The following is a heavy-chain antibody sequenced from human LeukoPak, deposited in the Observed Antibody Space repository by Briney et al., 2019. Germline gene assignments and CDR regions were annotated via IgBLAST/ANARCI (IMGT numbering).Heavy chain of an antibody. Sequence: SVKVSCKASGGTFSSYAISWVRQAPGQGLEWMGGIIPIFGTANYAQKFQGRVTITTDESTSTAYKELSSLRSEDTAVYYCARGLPYYFDYWGQGTLVTVSS. CDR2: IIPIFGTA. CDR1: GGTFSSYA. V-gene: IGHV1-69*05. D-gene: IGHD5-18*01. J-gene: IGHJ4*02. CDR3: ARGLPYYFDY.